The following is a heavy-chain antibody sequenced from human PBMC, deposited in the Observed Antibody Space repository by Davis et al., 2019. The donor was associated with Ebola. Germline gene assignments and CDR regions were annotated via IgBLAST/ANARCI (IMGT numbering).Heavy chain of an antibody. V-gene: IGHV3-23*01. CDR1: GFTFSDYY. D-gene: IGHD4-17*01. CDR2: ISGSGGST. CDR3: ALSLGTTLFDY. Sequence: PGGSLRLSCAASGFTFSDYYMSWIRQAPGKGLEWVSAISGSGGSTYYADSVKGRFTISRDNSKNTLYLQMNSLRAEDTAVYYCALSLGTTLFDYWGQGTLVTVSS. J-gene: IGHJ4*02.